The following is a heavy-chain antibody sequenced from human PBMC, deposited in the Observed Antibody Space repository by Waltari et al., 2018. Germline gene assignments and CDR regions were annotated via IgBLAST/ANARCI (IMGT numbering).Heavy chain of an antibody. V-gene: IGHV3-21*01. CDR3: ASGYSSSSLDY. D-gene: IGHD6-6*01. J-gene: IGHJ4*02. CDR1: GFTFSIYN. Sequence: EVQLVESGGGLVKPGGSLRLSCAASGFTFSIYNMNWVRQAPGKGLGWVSSISASSTYLYYADSMKGRFTISRDNAKNSLYLQMNSLRAEDTAVYYCASGYSSSSLDYWGQGTLVTVSS. CDR2: ISASSTYL.